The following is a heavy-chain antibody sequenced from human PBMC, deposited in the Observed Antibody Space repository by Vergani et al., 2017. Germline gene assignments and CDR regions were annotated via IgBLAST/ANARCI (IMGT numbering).Heavy chain of an antibody. V-gene: IGHV3-30*03. D-gene: IGHD1-1*01. J-gene: IGHJ1*01. CDR3: ATKSCGTPGCQIGYFRE. CDR2: ISYDGTQK. CDR1: GFTSSYYG. Sequence: QVQLVESGGGVVQPGRSLRLSCVVSGFTSSYYGMHWVRQAPGKGLEWVAVISYDGTQKYYADSVKGRFTISRDNSKSTLYLHMNSLRTEDTAVYYCATKSCGTPGCQIGYFREWGQGTLVTVSS.